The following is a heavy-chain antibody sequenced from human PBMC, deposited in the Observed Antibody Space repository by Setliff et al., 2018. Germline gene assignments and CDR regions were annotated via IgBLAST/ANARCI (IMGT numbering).Heavy chain of an antibody. CDR1: GGSISSDGYY. V-gene: IGHV4-61*02. J-gene: IGHJ3*02. CDR3: ARGSSGWYSGAFDI. Sequence: SETLSLTCTVSGGSISSDGYYWSWIRQPAGKGLEWIGRMYTSGSTNYNPSLKRRVTISLDTSKNQFSLKLSSVTAADTAGYYCARGSSGWYSGAFDIWGQGTMVTVSS. CDR2: MYTSGST. D-gene: IGHD6-19*01.